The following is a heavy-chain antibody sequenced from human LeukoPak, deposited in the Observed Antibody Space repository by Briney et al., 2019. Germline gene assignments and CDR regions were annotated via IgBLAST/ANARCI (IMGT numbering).Heavy chain of an antibody. CDR1: GGSISSYY. CDR2: IYYSGST. D-gene: IGHD3-16*02. CDR3: ARLRAGEVWFE. J-gene: IGHJ4*02. V-gene: IGHV4-59*08. Sequence: KPSETLSLTCTVSGGSISSYYWSWIRQPPGKGLEWIGYIYYSGSTNYNPSLKSRVTISVDTSKNQFSLKLTSVTAADTAVYYCARLRAGEVWFEWGQGTLVTVSS.